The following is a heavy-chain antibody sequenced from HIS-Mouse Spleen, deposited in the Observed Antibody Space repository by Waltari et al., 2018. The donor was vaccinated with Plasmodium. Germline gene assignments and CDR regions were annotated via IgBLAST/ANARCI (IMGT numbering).Heavy chain of an antibody. CDR1: GFTLSSYW. Sequence: EVQLVESGGGLVQPGGSLRLSGAASGFTLSSYWMSWVRQAPGKGLEGVANKKQDGSEKYYVDSVKGRFTISRDNAKNSLYLQMNSLRAEDTAVYYCASSWYWYFDLWGRGTLVTVSS. J-gene: IGHJ2*01. V-gene: IGHV3-7*01. D-gene: IGHD6-13*01. CDR2: KKQDGSEK. CDR3: ASSWYWYFDL.